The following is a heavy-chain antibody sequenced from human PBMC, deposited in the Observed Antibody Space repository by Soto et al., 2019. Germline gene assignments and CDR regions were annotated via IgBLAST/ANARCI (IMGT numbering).Heavy chain of an antibody. V-gene: IGHV1-69*02. Sequence: VQLVQFGAEVKKPGCSVRVSCKASGDTFSFYSINWVRQAPGLGLEWMGRINPILSMSNYAQRFQGRVTMTADKSTSTAYMELSSLRSEDTAMYYCASSYGSGYRAFDYWGQGALVTVSS. CDR3: ASSYGSGYRAFDY. D-gene: IGHD3-10*01. CDR2: INPILSMS. CDR1: GDTFSFYS. J-gene: IGHJ4*02.